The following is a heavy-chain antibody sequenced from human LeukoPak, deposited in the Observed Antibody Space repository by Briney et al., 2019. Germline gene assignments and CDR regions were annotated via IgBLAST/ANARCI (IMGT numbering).Heavy chain of an antibody. J-gene: IGHJ6*03. Sequence: ASVTVSCKASGYTFTSYYIHWVRQAPGQGLEWMGIINPSGGSTSHAQKFQGRVTMTRDTSTSTVYMELSSLRSEDTAVYYCASARERDYYYYYMDVWGKGTTVTVAS. D-gene: IGHD1-26*01. V-gene: IGHV1-46*01. CDR3: ASARERDYYYYYMDV. CDR1: GYTFTSYY. CDR2: INPSGGST.